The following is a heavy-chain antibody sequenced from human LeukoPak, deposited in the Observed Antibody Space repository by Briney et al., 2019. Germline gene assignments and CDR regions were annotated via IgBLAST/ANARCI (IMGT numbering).Heavy chain of an antibody. CDR2: ISSSGSTI. Sequence: GGSLRLSCAASGFTFSDYYMSWIRQAPGKGLESGSYISSSGSTIYYADSVKGRFTISRDNAKNSLYLQMNSLRAEDTAVYYCATQKRGYSYGYVFLFDYWGQGTLVTVSS. D-gene: IGHD5-18*01. CDR3: ATQKRGYSYGYVFLFDY. CDR1: GFTFSDYY. J-gene: IGHJ4*02. V-gene: IGHV3-11*04.